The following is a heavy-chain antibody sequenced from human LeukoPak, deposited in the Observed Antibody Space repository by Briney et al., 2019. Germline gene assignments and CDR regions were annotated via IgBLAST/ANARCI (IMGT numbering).Heavy chain of an antibody. J-gene: IGHJ4*02. CDR1: GVSISSYY. CDR2: IYYSGST. D-gene: IGHD3-22*01. Sequence: PSETLSLTCTVSGVSISSYYWSWIRQPPGKVLEWIGNIYYSGSTKYNPSLKSRVTISVDTSKNHFSLKLSSVTAADTAVYYCARHGNYYDSSGYTYYFDYWGQGTLGTVSS. CDR3: ARHGNYYDSSGYTYYFDY. V-gene: IGHV4-59*08.